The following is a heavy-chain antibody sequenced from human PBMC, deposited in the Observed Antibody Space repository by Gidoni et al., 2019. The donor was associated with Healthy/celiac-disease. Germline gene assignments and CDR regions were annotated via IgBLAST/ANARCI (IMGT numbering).Heavy chain of an antibody. D-gene: IGHD3-9*01. V-gene: IGHV4-31*03. CDR1: GRSISSGGYY. Sequence: QVQLQASGPGLVKPSQTLSPTCTVSGRSISSGGYYWRWIRQHPVKGLGGIGYIYYSGSTYYNPSLKSRVTISVDTSKNQFSLKLSAVTAADTAVYYCARDLGTGYYLDYWGQGTLVTVSS. CDR2: IYYSGST. CDR3: ARDLGTGYYLDY. J-gene: IGHJ4*02.